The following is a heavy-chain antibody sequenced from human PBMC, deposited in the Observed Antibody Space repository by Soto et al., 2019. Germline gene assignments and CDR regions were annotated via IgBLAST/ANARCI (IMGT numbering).Heavy chain of an antibody. CDR3: ARQVGSGYALVFDY. CDR1: GGSITSAGCY. J-gene: IGHJ4*02. Sequence: PSETLSLTCTVSGGSITSAGCYWSWLRQRPGKGLEWIGYIYYSGTTYYNPSLKSRVTISVDTSKNQFSLKVSSVTPADTAVYYCARQVGSGYALVFDYWGKGTLVTVSS. CDR2: IYYSGTT. D-gene: IGHD5-12*01. V-gene: IGHV4-31*03.